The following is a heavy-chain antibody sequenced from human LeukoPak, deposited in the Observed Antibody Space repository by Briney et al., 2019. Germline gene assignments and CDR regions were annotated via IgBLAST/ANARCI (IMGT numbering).Heavy chain of an antibody. J-gene: IGHJ4*02. V-gene: IGHV4-39*07. CDR2: IYYSGNA. CDR3: ARDLGARFES. D-gene: IGHD3-16*01. Sequence: SETLSLTCTVSGDSISTSNSYWGWIRQPPGKGLEWIGSIYYSGNAYYNASLKSRLTMTVDTSKNQFSLKLSSVTTSDTALYYCARDLGARFESWGQGILVTVSS. CDR1: GDSISTSNSY.